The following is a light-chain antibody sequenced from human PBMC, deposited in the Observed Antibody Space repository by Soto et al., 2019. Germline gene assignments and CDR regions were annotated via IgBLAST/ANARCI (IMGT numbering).Light chain of an antibody. CDR3: CSYADRSYV. J-gene: IGLJ1*01. Sequence: QSALTQPRSVSGSPGQSVTISCTGTSSDVGGYNYVSWYQQRPGKAPKLMIYDVSKRPSGVPDRFSGSKSGNTASLTISGLQAEDEADYYCCSYADRSYVFGTGTKVTVL. CDR2: DVS. CDR1: SSDVGGYNY. V-gene: IGLV2-11*01.